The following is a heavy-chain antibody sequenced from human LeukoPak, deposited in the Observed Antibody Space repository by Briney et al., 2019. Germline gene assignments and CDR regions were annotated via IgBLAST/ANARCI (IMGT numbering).Heavy chain of an antibody. J-gene: IGHJ3*02. CDR1: GGSISSYY. D-gene: IGHD4-17*01. CDR3: ARYYADYEDAFDI. V-gene: IGHV4-59*01. CDR2: IYYSGST. Sequence: SETLSLTCTVSGGSISSYYWSWIRQPPGKGLEWIGYIYYSGSTNYNPSLKSRVTISVDTSKNQFSLKLSAVTAADTAVYYCARYYADYEDAFDIWGQGTMVTVSS.